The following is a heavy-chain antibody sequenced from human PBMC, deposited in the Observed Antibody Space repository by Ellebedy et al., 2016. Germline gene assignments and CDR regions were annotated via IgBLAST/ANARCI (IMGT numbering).Heavy chain of an antibody. Sequence: SETLSLTXTVSGGSISSGGYYWSWIRQHPGKGLEWIGYIYYSGSTYYNPSLKSRVTISVDTSKNQFSLKLSSVTAADTAVYYCARGAYDFWSGYYPDAFDIWGQGTMVTVSS. CDR3: ARGAYDFWSGYYPDAFDI. CDR1: GGSISSGGYY. J-gene: IGHJ3*02. D-gene: IGHD3-3*01. V-gene: IGHV4-31*03. CDR2: IYYSGST.